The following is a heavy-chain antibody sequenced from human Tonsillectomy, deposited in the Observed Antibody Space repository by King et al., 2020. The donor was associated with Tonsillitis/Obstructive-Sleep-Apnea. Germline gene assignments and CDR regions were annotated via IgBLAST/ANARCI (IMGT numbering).Heavy chain of an antibody. CDR2: INTKTGKP. CDR1: GYTFTSYA. CDR3: ARDDYGDSVDHYWFDP. V-gene: IGHV7-4-1*02. D-gene: IGHD4-17*01. Sequence: VQLVQSGSELKKPGASVKVSCKASGYTFTSYAMNWVRQAPGQGLEVRGWINTKTGKPTYAPGFTGRFVFSLDTSVSTANLQISSLKAEDTAVHYCARDDYGDSVDHYWFDPWGQGTLVTVSS. J-gene: IGHJ5*02.